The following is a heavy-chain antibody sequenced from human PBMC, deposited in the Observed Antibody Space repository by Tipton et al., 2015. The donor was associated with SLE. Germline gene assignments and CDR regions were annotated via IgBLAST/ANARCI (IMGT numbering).Heavy chain of an antibody. D-gene: IGHD5-12*01. CDR2: LFSDGRT. CDR1: GGFFVSINY. V-gene: IGHV3-53*01. Sequence: AVSGGFFVSINYMSWVRQAPGKGLEWISVLFSDGRTFYADSVKGRFTISRDNSKNTLILQMDSLGVDDTAVYYCASLYRGWGQGTLVTVSS. CDR3: ASLYRG. J-gene: IGHJ4*02.